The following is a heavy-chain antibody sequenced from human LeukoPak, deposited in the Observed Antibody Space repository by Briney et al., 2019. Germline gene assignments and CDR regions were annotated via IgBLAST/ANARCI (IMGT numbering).Heavy chain of an antibody. CDR3: AREIFGSGGYPDF. V-gene: IGHV3-33*01. J-gene: IGHJ4*01. CDR1: GFAFNTYA. CDR2: IWHDGSHK. D-gene: IGHD3-10*01. Sequence: GGSLRLSCAASGFAFNTYAMHWVRQAPGQGLEWVALIWHDGSHKFYSNSVRGQFTISRDNSKNTVSLQMNNLRPEDTAVYYCAREIFGSGGYPDFWGQEPWSPSPQ.